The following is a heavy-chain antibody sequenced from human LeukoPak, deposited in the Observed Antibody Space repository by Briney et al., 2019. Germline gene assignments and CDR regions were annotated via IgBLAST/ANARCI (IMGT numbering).Heavy chain of an antibody. D-gene: IGHD1-26*01. CDR3: ARGGATLYYFDY. CDR2: IWYDGSNK. Sequence: GGSLRLSCAASGFTFSSYWMHWVRQAPGKGLEWVAVIWYDGSNKYYADSVKGRFTISRDNSKNTLYLQMNSLRAEDTAVYYCARGGATLYYFDYWGQGTLVTVSS. J-gene: IGHJ4*02. CDR1: GFTFSSYW. V-gene: IGHV3-33*08.